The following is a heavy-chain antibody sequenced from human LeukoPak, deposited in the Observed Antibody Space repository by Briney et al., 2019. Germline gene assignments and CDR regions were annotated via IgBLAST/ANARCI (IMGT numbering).Heavy chain of an antibody. Sequence: SGGSLRLSCAAPGFTFSSYAMSWVRQAPGRGLEGVSAISASGGSTFYADSVKGRFTISRDISKNTLYLHLNSLRAEDTAVYYCARDNRGYSYRIFDYWGQGTLVTVSS. D-gene: IGHD5-18*01. CDR3: ARDNRGYSYRIFDY. J-gene: IGHJ4*02. CDR2: ISASGGST. V-gene: IGHV3-23*01. CDR1: GFTFSSYA.